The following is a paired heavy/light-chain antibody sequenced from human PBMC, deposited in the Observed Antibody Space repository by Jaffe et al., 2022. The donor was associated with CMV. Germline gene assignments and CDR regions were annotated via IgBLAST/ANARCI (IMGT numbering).Heavy chain of an antibody. J-gene: IGHJ6*02. V-gene: IGHV3-33*01. CDR1: GFTFSSYG. Sequence: QVQLVESGGGVVQPGRSLRLSCAASGFTFSSYGMHWVRQAPGKGLEWVAVIWYDGSNKYYADSVKGRFTISRDNSKNTLYLQMNSLRAEDTAVYYCAREKWDFLVDTAMVPYGMDVWGQGTTVTVSS. D-gene: IGHD5-18*01. CDR3: AREKWDFLVDTAMVPYGMDV. CDR2: IWYDGSNK.
Light chain of an antibody. CDR3: QQYNSYPFT. J-gene: IGKJ4*01. CDR1: QGISNY. V-gene: IGKV1-16*02. Sequence: DIQMTQSPSSLSASVGDRVTITCRASQGISNYLAWFQQKPGKAPKSLIYAASSLQSGVPSKFSGSGSGTDFTLTISSLQPEDFATYYCQQYNSYPFTFGGGTKVEIK. CDR2: AAS.